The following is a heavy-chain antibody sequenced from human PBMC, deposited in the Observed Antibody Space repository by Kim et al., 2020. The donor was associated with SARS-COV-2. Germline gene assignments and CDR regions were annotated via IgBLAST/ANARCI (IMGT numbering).Heavy chain of an antibody. CDR2: IRQDGSEK. D-gene: IGHD6-6*01. J-gene: IGHJ3*01. CDR3: ARGSSSAFDF. CDR1: GFTFNNYR. Sequence: GGSLRLSCVASGFTFNNYRMNWVRQAPGKGLEWVANIRQDGSEKYYVDSVKGRLTISRDNAKNSVYLQMNSLRAEDTAVYYCARGSSSAFDFWGQGTMVIVSS. V-gene: IGHV3-7*04.